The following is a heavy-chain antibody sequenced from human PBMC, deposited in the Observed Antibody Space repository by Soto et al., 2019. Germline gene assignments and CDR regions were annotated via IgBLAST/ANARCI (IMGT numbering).Heavy chain of an antibody. J-gene: IGHJ4*02. V-gene: IGHV3-23*01. Sequence: PGGSLRLSCAASGFTFSSYAMSWVRQAPGKGLEWVSGISGNGGTTYYADSLKGRLTISRDNSIDTLSLQMNSLRAEDTAVYFCAKTVRGVTQRFDFWGQGTLVTVSS. CDR1: GFTFSSYA. D-gene: IGHD3-10*01. CDR2: ISGNGGTT. CDR3: AKTVRGVTQRFDF.